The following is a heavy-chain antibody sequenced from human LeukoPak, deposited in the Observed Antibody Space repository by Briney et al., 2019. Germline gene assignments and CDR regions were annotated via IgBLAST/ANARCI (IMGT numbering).Heavy chain of an antibody. Sequence: GGSLRLSCAASGFTFSSYSMNWVRQAPGKGLEWVSSISSSSSYIYYADSVKGRFTISRDNAKNSLYLQMNSLRAEDTAVYYCARDRIPYYDSSGYCYVYWGQGTLVTVSS. D-gene: IGHD3-22*01. CDR2: ISSSSSYI. V-gene: IGHV3-21*01. CDR1: GFTFSSYS. CDR3: ARDRIPYYDSSGYCYVY. J-gene: IGHJ4*02.